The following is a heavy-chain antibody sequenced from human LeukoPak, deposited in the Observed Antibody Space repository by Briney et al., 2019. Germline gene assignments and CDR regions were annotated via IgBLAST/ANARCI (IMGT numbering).Heavy chain of an antibody. CDR2: IKQDGSEK. J-gene: IGHJ6*02. V-gene: IGHV3-7*01. CDR1: GSTFSSYW. CDR3: ASLPYYYYYGMDV. Sequence: GGSLRLSCAASGSTFSSYWMSWVRQAPGKGLEWVANIKQDGSEKYYVDSVKGRFTISRDNAKNSLYLQMNSLRAEDTAVYYCASLPYYYYYGMDVWGQGTTVTVSS.